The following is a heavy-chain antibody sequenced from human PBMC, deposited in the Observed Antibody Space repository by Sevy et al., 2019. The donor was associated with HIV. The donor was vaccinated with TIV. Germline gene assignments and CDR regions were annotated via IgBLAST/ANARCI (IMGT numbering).Heavy chain of an antibody. CDR1: GFTFDDYA. CDR3: AKDRVVAADDAFDI. D-gene: IGHD2-15*01. V-gene: IGHV3-9*01. J-gene: IGHJ3*02. CDR2: ISWNSGSI. Sequence: GGSLRLSCAASGFTFDDYAMHWVRQAPGKGLEWVSGISWNSGSIGYADSVKGRFTISRDNAKNSRYLQMNSLRAEETALYYCAKDRVVAADDAFDIWGQGTMVTVSS.